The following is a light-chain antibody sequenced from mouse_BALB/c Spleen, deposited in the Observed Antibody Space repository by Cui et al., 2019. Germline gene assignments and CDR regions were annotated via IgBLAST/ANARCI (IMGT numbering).Light chain of an antibody. CDR3: QQYNSYPWT. V-gene: IGKV6-15*01. Sequence: DIVMTQSQKFMSTSVGDRVSVTCKASQNVGTNVAWYQQKPGQSPKALIYSASYRYSGVPDRFTGSGSGTDFTLTISSVQSEDLAEYFCQQYNSYPWTFGGGTKLEIK. CDR1: QNVGTN. CDR2: SAS. J-gene: IGKJ1*01.